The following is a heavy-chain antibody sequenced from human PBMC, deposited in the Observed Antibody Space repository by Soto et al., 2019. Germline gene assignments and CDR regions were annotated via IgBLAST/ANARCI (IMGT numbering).Heavy chain of an antibody. J-gene: IGHJ4*02. CDR1: GYTFTNYA. V-gene: IGHV1-3*01. D-gene: IGHD6-19*01. CDR3: AKGLAPYYFDY. CDR2: VNAGNGNT. Sequence: GASVKVSCKASGYTFTNYAMHWVRQAPGQRLEWMGWVNAGNGNTKYSLKFQGRVTITRDTSASTAYMELSSLRSEDTAVYYCAKGLAPYYFDYWGQRTLVTVSS.